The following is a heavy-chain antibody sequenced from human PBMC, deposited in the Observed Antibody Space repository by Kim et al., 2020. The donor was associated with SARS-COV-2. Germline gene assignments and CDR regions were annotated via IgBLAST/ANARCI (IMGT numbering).Heavy chain of an antibody. Sequence: GGSLRLSCAASGFTFSDYYMSWIRQAPGKGLEWVSYISSSSYTNYADSVKGRFTISRDNAKNSLYLQMNSLRAEDTAVYYCARASGYNFDYYYGMDVWGQGTTVTVSS. V-gene: IGHV3-11*05. D-gene: IGHD5-12*01. CDR1: GFTFSDYY. CDR2: ISSSSYT. CDR3: ARASGYNFDYYYGMDV. J-gene: IGHJ6*02.